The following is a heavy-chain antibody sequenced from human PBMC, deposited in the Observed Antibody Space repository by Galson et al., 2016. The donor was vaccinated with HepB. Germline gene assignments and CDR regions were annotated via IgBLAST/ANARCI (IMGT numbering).Heavy chain of an antibody. CDR2: ISGSGGST. CDR3: AKGDYYDSSGYFPFDY. Sequence: SLRLSCAASGFTFSSYVMSWVRQAPGKGLEWVSAISGSGGSTYYADSVKGRFTISRDNSKNTLYLQMKSLGAEDTAVYYCAKGDYYDSSGYFPFDYWGQGTLVTVSS. V-gene: IGHV3-23*01. D-gene: IGHD3-22*01. CDR1: GFTFSSYV. J-gene: IGHJ4*02.